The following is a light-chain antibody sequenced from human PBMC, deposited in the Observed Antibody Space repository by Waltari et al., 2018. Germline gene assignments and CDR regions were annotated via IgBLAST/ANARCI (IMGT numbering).Light chain of an antibody. CDR2: DES. J-gene: IGKJ2*01. V-gene: IGKV3-11*01. Sequence: EIVLTQSPATLSLSPGERATLSCWASQSGGNYLAGYQQRPGQAPRLRIYDESNRATGIPARFSGSGFGTDFTLTIRRLEPEDSAVYYCQQRTSNWPPGYSFGQGTKLEI. CDR1: QSGGNY. CDR3: QQRTSNWPPGYS.